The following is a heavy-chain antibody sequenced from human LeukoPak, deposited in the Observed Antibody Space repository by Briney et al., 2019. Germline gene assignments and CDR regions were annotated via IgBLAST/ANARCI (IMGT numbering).Heavy chain of an antibody. D-gene: IGHD3-22*01. V-gene: IGHV1-18*01. CDR1: GYMFTKHG. J-gene: IGHJ4*02. CDR2: ISCYSGDT. CDR3: ARDSYYYDSSGSPLRY. Sequence: ASVKVSCKASGYMFTKHGISWVRQAPGQGLEWMAWISCYSGDTIYAQKLQGRVTMTTDTSTSTAYMELRSLRSDDTAVYYCARDSYYYDSSGSPLRYWGQGTLVTVSS.